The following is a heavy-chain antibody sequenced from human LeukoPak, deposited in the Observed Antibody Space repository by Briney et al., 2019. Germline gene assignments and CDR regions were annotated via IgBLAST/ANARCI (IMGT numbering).Heavy chain of an antibody. CDR3: ARRRHTYYYGSGSYVSWFDP. Sequence: SETLSLTCTVSGGSISNYYWSWIRQPPGKGLEWIGEINHSGSTNYNPSLKSRVTISVDTSKNQFSLKLSSVTAADTAVYYCARRRHTYYYGSGSYVSWFDPWGQGTLVTVSS. J-gene: IGHJ5*02. V-gene: IGHV4-34*01. CDR2: INHSGST. D-gene: IGHD3-10*01. CDR1: GGSISNYY.